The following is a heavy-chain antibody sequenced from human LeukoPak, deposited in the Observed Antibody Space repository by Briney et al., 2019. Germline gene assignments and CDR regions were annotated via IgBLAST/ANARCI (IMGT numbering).Heavy chain of an antibody. Sequence: GGSLRLSCAASGFTFGTYGMNWVRQAPGKGLEWVSAINDDAKNTFYADSVKGRFTISRDNSKNTLYLQMSSPTVEDTAIYYCAKRVPYGSSAVYFDSWGQGTLVTVSS. CDR3: AKRVPYGSSAVYFDS. CDR2: INDDAKNT. V-gene: IGHV3-23*01. J-gene: IGHJ4*02. CDR1: GFTFGTYG. D-gene: IGHD6-6*01.